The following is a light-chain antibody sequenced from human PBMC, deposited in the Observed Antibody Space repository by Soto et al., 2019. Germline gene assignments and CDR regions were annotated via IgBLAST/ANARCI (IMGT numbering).Light chain of an antibody. V-gene: IGLV2-14*01. CDR2: DVS. CDR1: SSDVGGYNY. J-gene: IGLJ2*01. Sequence: QSALTQPASVSGSPGQSITISCTGTSSDVGGYNYVSWYQQFPGKAPKLMIYDVSNRASGVSSRFSGSKSGNSASLTISGLQVEDEADYYCSSFSSATTLVFGGGTKLTVL. CDR3: SSFSSATTLV.